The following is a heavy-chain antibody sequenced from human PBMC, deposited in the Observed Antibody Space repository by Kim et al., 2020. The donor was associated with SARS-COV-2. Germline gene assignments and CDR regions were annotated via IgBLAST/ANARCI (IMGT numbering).Heavy chain of an antibody. CDR1: GGSFSGYY. V-gene: IGHV4-34*01. CDR3: AREGEKYSSSPIFYYYYGMDV. D-gene: IGHD6-6*01. J-gene: IGHJ6*02. CDR2: INHSGST. Sequence: SETLSLTCAVYGGSFSGYYWSWILQPPGKGLEWIGEINHSGSTNYNPSLKSRVTISVDTSKNQFSLKLSSVTAADTAVYYCAREGEKYSSSPIFYYYYGMDVWGQGTTVTVSS.